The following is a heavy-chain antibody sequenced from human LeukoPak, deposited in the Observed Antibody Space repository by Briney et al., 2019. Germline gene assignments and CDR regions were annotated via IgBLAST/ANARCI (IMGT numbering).Heavy chain of an antibody. D-gene: IGHD3-9*01. V-gene: IGHV4-59*01. Sequence: SETLSLTCTVSGGSISSYYWSWIRQPPGKGLEWIGYIYYSGSTNYNPSLKSRVTISVDTSKNQFSLKLSSVTAADTAVYYCARDRGRFFDGPQTDYWGQGILVTVSS. CDR1: GGSISSYY. CDR2: IYYSGST. CDR3: ARDRGRFFDGPQTDY. J-gene: IGHJ4*02.